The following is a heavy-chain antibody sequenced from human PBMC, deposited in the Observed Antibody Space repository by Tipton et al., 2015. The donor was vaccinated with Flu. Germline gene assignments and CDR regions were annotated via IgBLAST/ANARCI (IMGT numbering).Heavy chain of an antibody. V-gene: IGHV4-34*01. J-gene: IGHJ5*02. CDR2: INHSGST. CDR1: GGSISSYY. CDR3: ALGVWFDP. Sequence: LRLSCTVSGGSISSYYWSWIRQPPGKGLEWIGEINHSGSTNYNPSLKSRVTISVDTSKNQFSLKLSSVTAADTAVYYCALGVWFDPWGQGTLVTVSS.